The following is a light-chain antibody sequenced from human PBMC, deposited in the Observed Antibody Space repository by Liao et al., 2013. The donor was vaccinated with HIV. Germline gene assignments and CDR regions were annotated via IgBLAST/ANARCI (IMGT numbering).Light chain of an antibody. Sequence: SYELTQSPSVSVSPGQTATITCSGDYLGDKYASWYQHKPGQSPVQVIYQDNKRPSGIPERISGSNSGNTATLTISGTQAIDEADYYCQTWDRTTYVFGTGTKVTVL. V-gene: IGLV3-1*01. CDR2: QDN. CDR1: YLGDKY. CDR3: QTWDRTTYV. J-gene: IGLJ1*01.